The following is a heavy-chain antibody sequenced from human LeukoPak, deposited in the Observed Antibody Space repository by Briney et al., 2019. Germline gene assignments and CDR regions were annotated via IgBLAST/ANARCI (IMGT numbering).Heavy chain of an antibody. CDR1: GFTLSDYT. Sequence: GGSLRLSCAASGFTLSDYTMNWVRQAPGKGLEWVSSISPSSSYMYYADSVKGRFTISRDNTKNSLYLQMNSLRAEDTAVYYCARATWDSWGQGALVTVSS. D-gene: IGHD2-15*01. CDR2: ISPSSSYM. J-gene: IGHJ4*02. CDR3: ARATWDS. V-gene: IGHV3-21*01.